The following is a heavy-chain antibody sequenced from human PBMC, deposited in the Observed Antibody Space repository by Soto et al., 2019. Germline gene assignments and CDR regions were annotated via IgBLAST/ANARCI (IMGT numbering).Heavy chain of an antibody. J-gene: IGHJ4*02. D-gene: IGHD6-19*01. Sequence: QVQLVESGGGVVQPGRSLRLSCAASGFTFSSYAMHWVRQAPGKGLEWVAVISYDGSNKYYADSVKGRFTISSDNSKNTLYLQMNSLRAEDTAVYYCARDLVAGTGEWGQGTLVTVSS. CDR3: ARDLVAGTGE. V-gene: IGHV3-30-3*01. CDR1: GFTFSSYA. CDR2: ISYDGSNK.